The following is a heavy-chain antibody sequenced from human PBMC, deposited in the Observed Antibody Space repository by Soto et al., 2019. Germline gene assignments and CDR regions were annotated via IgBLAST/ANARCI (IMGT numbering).Heavy chain of an antibody. CDR1: GYTFTSYA. CDR2: INAGNGNT. J-gene: IGHJ6*02. Sequence: SVKVSCKASGYTFTSYAMHWVRQAPGQRLEWMGWINAGNGNTKYSQKFQGRVTITRDTSASTAYMELSSLRSEDTAVYYCARVQGQYYYGSGSSTYYYYGMDVWGQGTTVTVSS. CDR3: ARVQGQYYYGSGSSTYYYYGMDV. D-gene: IGHD3-10*01. V-gene: IGHV1-3*01.